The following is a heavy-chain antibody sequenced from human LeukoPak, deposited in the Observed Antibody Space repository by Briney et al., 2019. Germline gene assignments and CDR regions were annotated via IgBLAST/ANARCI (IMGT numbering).Heavy chain of an antibody. V-gene: IGHV3-21*01. CDR2: ISSSSSYI. J-gene: IGHJ4*02. CDR1: GFTFSSYS. Sequence: PGGSLRLSCAASGFTFSSYSMNWVRQAPGKGLEWVSSISSSSSYIYYADSVKGRFTISRDNAKNSLYLQMNSLRAEDTAVYYCARAQVYCGGDCYVLGVGGTFDYWGQGTLVTVSS. CDR3: ARAQVYCGGDCYVLGVGGTFDY. D-gene: IGHD2-21*02.